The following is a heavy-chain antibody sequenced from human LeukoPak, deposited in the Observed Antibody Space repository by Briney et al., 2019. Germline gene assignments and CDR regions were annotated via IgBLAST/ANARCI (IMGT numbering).Heavy chain of an antibody. CDR3: ARSTSSGWHYFDY. Sequence: GGSLRLSCAASGFTVSANYMSWARQVPGKGLEWISVIYSGGSTHYADSVKGRFTMSRDGSKNTLYLQMSSLRGEDTAVYYCARSTSSGWHYFDYWGQGTLVTVSS. CDR2: IYSGGST. J-gene: IGHJ4*02. D-gene: IGHD6-25*01. V-gene: IGHV3-66*02. CDR1: GFTVSANY.